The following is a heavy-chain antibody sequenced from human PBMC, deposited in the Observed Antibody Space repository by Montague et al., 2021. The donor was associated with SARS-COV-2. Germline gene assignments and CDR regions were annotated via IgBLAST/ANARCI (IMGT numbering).Heavy chain of an antibody. CDR3: ARHPLGYCSGTSCYVG. Sequence: SETLSLTCVVSGDSISTDNWWTWVRLPPGKGLEWIGSIYYSGSTYYNPSLKSRVTISVDTSKNQFSLRLSSVTAADTAVYYCARHPLGYCSGTSCYVGWGQGTLVTVSS. V-gene: IGHV4-39*01. D-gene: IGHD2-2*01. J-gene: IGHJ4*02. CDR1: GDSISTDNW. CDR2: IYYSGST.